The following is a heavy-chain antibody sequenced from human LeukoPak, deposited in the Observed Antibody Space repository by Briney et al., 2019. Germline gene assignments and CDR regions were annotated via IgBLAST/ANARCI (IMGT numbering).Heavy chain of an antibody. J-gene: IGHJ4*02. D-gene: IGHD1-26*01. CDR2: IYYSGST. V-gene: IGHV4-39*01. Sequence: PSETLSLTCTVSGGSISSNSYYWGWIRQPPGKGLEWIGSIYYSGSTYYNPSLKSRVTISGDTSKNQFSLKLTSVTDADTAVYYCAKIGGSYSPFDCWGQGTLVTVSS. CDR3: AKIGGSYSPFDC. CDR1: GGSISSNSYY.